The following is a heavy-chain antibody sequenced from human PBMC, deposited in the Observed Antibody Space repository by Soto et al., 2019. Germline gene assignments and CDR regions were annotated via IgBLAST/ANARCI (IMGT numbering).Heavy chain of an antibody. V-gene: IGHV4-30-4*01. D-gene: IGHD3-22*01. CDR3: ATVPTYYYDRSGYANAFDM. CDR2: IYYSGST. CDR1: GGSINGGDYY. Sequence: SETLSLTCTVSGGSINGGDYYWSWIRQPPGKGLEWIGYIYYSGSTYHNPSLKSRIKISVDTSKNQFSLKLSSVTAADTAVYYCATVPTYYYDRSGYANAFDMWGQGTIVPVSS. J-gene: IGHJ3*02.